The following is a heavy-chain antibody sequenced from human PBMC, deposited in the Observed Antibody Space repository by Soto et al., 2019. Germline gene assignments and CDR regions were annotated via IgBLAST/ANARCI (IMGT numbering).Heavy chain of an antibody. J-gene: IGHJ4*02. CDR3: SRSLSYDDTEEYLDS. Sequence: QVQLVESGGGVVQPGGSLRLSCAASGFSFNLYAMHWVRQAPGKGLEWGAVISYEGGNRFYADSVKGRFTISRDNSRNTLYLHMDKLRAEDTAVYYCSRSLSYDDTEEYLDSWGQGTLLTVSS. V-gene: IGHV3-30-3*01. D-gene: IGHD3-22*01. CDR1: GFSFNLYA. CDR2: ISYEGGNR.